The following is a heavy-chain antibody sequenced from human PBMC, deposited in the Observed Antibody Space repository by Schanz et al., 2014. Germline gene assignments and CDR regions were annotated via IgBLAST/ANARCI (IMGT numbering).Heavy chain of an antibody. CDR2: LRSDGSRR. V-gene: IGHV3-30*02. D-gene: IGHD3-10*01. Sequence: VQLVESGGVVVQPVGSLRLSCVGSGYSFSDYDMYWIRQAPGKGLEWLAFLRSDGSRRDYADSVKGRFTISRDNSRNTLSLQMSSLRPEDTAVYYCAKDPPRGVRTPIKPTLDYWGQGTRVTVS. CDR3: AKDPPRGVRTPIKPTLDY. J-gene: IGHJ4*02. CDR1: GYSFSDYD.